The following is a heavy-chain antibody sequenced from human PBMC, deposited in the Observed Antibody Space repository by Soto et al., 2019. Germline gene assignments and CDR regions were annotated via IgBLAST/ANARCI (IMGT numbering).Heavy chain of an antibody. Sequence: ASVKVSCKASGGTFSSYAISRVRQAPGQGLEWMGGIIPIFGTANYAQKFQGRVTITADESTSTAYMELSSLRSEDTAVYYCASRLRFLEWSHRGYYGMDVWGQGTTVTVSS. D-gene: IGHD3-3*01. CDR1: GGTFSSYA. V-gene: IGHV1-69*13. J-gene: IGHJ6*02. CDR2: IIPIFGTA. CDR3: ASRLRFLEWSHRGYYGMDV.